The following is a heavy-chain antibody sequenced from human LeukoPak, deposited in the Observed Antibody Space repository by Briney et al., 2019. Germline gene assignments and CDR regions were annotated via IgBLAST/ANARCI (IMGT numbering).Heavy chain of an antibody. Sequence: SETLSLACAVYSESLTHYYWNWVRQSPGKGLEWIGEIDEIGRTNYNPSLKSRAIIAVDRAKNQFSLKLSSVTAADTAVYFCARPIYCSATRCTGAMDVWGQGTTVVVS. V-gene: IGHV4-34*01. CDR3: ARPIYCSATRCTGAMDV. CDR2: IDEIGRT. J-gene: IGHJ6*01. D-gene: IGHD6-19*01. CDR1: SESLTHYY.